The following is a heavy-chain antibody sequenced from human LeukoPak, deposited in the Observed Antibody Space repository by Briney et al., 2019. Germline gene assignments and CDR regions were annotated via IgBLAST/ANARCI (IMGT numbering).Heavy chain of an antibody. J-gene: IGHJ4*02. D-gene: IGHD3-10*01. CDR3: ARQDGSGKYYKDN. CDR1: GYSFTSYW. V-gene: IGHV5-51*01. CDR2: IYPGDSDT. Sequence: EETLKISCKGSGYSFTSYWIGWVRQMPGKGLEWMGIIYPGDSDTRYSPPFQGQVTISVDKSISSAYLQWSSLKASDTAMYYCARQDGSGKYYKDNWGQGTLVSVS.